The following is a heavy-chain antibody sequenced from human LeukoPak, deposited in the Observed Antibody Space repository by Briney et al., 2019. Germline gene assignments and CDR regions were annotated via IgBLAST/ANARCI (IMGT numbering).Heavy chain of an antibody. V-gene: IGHV3-23*01. J-gene: IGHJ4*02. Sequence: GGSLRLSCAASVFTFSSYAMSWVRQAPGKGLEWVSAISGSGGSTYYADSVKGRFTISRDNSKNTLYLQMNSLRAEDTAVYYCAKAEREWLARRGGFQDYWGQGTLVTVSS. CDR2: ISGSGGST. CDR1: VFTFSSYA. D-gene: IGHD6-19*01. CDR3: AKAEREWLARRGGFQDY.